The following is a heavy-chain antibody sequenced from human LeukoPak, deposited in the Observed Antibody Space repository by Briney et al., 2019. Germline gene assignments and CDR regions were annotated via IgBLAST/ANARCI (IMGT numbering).Heavy chain of an antibody. CDR2: IYSGGTT. V-gene: IGHV3-53*04. J-gene: IGHJ4*02. CDR3: ARVDTVMAYYFDL. D-gene: IGHD5-18*01. CDR1: GFTVSTNC. Sequence: GGSLRLSCAASGFTVSTNCMTWFRQAPGKGLEWVSTIYSGGTTYYADSVMGRFTISRHNSRNTLYLQMNSLRAEDTAVYYCARVDTVMAYYFDLWGQGTLVTVSS.